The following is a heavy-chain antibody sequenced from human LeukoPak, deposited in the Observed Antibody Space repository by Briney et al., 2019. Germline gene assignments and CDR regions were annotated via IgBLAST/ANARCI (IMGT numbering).Heavy chain of an antibody. CDR3: ARVRGGWYFDY. J-gene: IGHJ4*02. D-gene: IGHD6-19*01. CDR2: IYSGGST. V-gene: IGHV3-53*01. CDR1: GFTVSTYY. Sequence: GGSLRLSCAASGFTVSTYYMSWVRQAPGKGLEWVSVIYSGGSTYYSDSVKGRFTISRDNSKTTLYLQMSSLRAEDTAVYYCARVRGGWYFDYWGQGTLVTVSS.